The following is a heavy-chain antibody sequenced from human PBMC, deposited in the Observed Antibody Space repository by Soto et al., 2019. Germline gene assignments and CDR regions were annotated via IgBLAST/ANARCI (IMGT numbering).Heavy chain of an antibody. CDR1: GGTFSSYA. J-gene: IGHJ6*02. CDR3: AAVGYYYYYGMDV. V-gene: IGHV1-69*13. D-gene: IGHD2-2*01. CDR2: IIPIFGTA. Sequence: SVKVSCKASGGTFSSYAISWVRQAPGQGLEWMGGIIPIFGTANYAQKFQGRVTITADESTSTAYMELSSLRSEDTAVYYCAAVGYYYYYGMDVWRQGTTVTVSS.